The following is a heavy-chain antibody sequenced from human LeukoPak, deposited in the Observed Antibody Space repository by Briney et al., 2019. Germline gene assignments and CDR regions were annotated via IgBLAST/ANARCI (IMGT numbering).Heavy chain of an antibody. Sequence: SETLSLTCTVSGGSISSYYWSWIRQPPGKGLEWIGYIYYSGSTNYNPSLKSRVTISVDTSKYQFSLKLSSVTAADTAVYYCARVSVTSAARFDYWGQGTLVTVSS. D-gene: IGHD6-6*01. J-gene: IGHJ4*02. CDR3: ARVSVTSAARFDY. CDR2: IYYSGST. V-gene: IGHV4-59*12. CDR1: GGSISSYY.